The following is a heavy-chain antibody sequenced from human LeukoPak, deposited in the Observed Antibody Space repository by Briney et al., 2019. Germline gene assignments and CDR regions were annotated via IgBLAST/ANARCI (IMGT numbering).Heavy chain of an antibody. CDR2: IRYDGSNK. CDR1: GFTFSSYG. D-gene: IGHD1-7*01. J-gene: IGHJ4*02. CDR3: AKDRIPFLNWNYGTFLDY. V-gene: IGHV3-30*02. Sequence: GGSLRLSCAASGFTFSSYGMHWVRQAPGKGLEWVAFIRYDGSNKYYADSVKGRFTISRDNSKDTLYLQMNSLRAEDTAVYYCAKDRIPFLNWNYGTFLDYWGQGTLVTVSS.